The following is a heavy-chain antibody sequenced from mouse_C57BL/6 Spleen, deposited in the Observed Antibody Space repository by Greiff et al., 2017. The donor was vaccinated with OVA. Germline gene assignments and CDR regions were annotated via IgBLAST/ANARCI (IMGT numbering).Heavy chain of an antibody. V-gene: IGHV1-80*01. J-gene: IGHJ3*01. CDR2: IYPGDGDT. Sequence: QVTLKVSGAELVKPGASVKISCKASGYAFSSYWMNWVKQRPGKGLEWIGQIYPGDGDTNYNGKFKGKATLTADKSSSTAYMQLSSLTSEDSAVYFCARRGDGNLLFAYWGQGTLVTVSA. CDR3: ARRGDGNLLFAY. CDR1: GYAFSSYW. D-gene: IGHD2-1*01.